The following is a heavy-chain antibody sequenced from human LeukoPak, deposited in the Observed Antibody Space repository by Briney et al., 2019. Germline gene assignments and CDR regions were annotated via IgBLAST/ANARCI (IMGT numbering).Heavy chain of an antibody. CDR3: AKRYGSGSYYYYYYYMDV. D-gene: IGHD3-10*01. J-gene: IGHJ6*03. CDR1: GFTFTNYA. Sequence: GGSLRLSCAASGFTFTNYAMSWVRQAPGKGLEWVSAISGSGGSTYYADSVKGRFTISRDNSKNTLYLQMNSLRAEDTAVYYCAKRYGSGSYYYYYYYMDVWGKGTTVTISS. CDR2: ISGSGGST. V-gene: IGHV3-23*01.